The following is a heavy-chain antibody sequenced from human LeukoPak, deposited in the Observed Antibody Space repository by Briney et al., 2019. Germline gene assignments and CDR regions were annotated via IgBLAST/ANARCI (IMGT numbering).Heavy chain of an antibody. CDR3: ARSAFGSGVYFDY. V-gene: IGHV1-8*01. Sequence: ASVKVSCKASGYTFTSYDINWVGQAAGQGREWRGWMNPNSGDTGYAQKFQGRVTMTRRTSITTAYLELSSLRSEDTAVYYRARSAFGSGVYFDYWGQGTLVTVSS. CDR1: GYTFTSYD. CDR2: MNPNSGDT. J-gene: IGHJ4*02. D-gene: IGHD3-10*01.